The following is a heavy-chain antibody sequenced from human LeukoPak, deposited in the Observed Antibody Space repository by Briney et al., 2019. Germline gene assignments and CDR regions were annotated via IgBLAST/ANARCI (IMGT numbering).Heavy chain of an antibody. Sequence: EASAKVSCKASGYTFTGYYMHWVRQAPGQGLEWMGWINPNSGGTKYAQKFQGRVTMTRDTSVTTVYMELSRLRSDNTAVYYCARDVWSTRYDYVWGSYRYPDYWGQGILVTVTS. J-gene: IGHJ4*02. D-gene: IGHD3-16*02. V-gene: IGHV1-2*02. CDR3: ARDVWSTRYDYVWGSYRYPDY. CDR1: GYTFTGYY. CDR2: INPNSGGT.